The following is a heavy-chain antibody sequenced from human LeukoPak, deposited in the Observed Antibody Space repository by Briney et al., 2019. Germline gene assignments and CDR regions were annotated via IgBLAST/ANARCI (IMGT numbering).Heavy chain of an antibody. J-gene: IGHJ4*02. CDR2: SGTSGAT. V-gene: IGHV3-23*01. D-gene: IGHD3-22*01. CDR3: ATKTPGNYPYDY. CDR1: GLTLSTSP. Sequence: PGGSLGLSCSASGLTLSTSPMLWVRLPPGNRLEWGSTSGTSGATYYADSVKGRFTISRDNSKSTLSLQMANLRVEDTAVYYCATKTPGNYPYDYWGQGTLVTVSP.